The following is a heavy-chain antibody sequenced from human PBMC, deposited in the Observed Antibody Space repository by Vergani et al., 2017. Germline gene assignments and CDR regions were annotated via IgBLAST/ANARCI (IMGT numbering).Heavy chain of an antibody. V-gene: IGHV3-33*01. CDR2: IWYDGSNK. J-gene: IGHJ2*01. CDR3: ARDRLDCSSTSCYSLNWYFDL. CDR1: GFTFSSYG. Sequence: QVQLVESGGGVVQPGRSLRLSCAASGFTFSSYGMHWVRQAPGKGLELVAVIWYDGSNKYYADSVKGRFTISRDNSKNTLYLQVNSLRAEDTAVYYCARDRLDCSSTSCYSLNWYFDLWGRGTLVTVSS. D-gene: IGHD2-2*02.